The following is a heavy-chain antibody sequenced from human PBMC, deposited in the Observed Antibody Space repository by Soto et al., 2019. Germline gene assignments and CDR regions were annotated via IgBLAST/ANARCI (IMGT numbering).Heavy chain of an antibody. CDR1: GYSFTSYW. CDR3: ARPHRVHLDYGMDV. V-gene: IGHV5-10-1*01. CDR2: IDPSDSYT. Sequence: PGESLKISCNGSGYSFTSYWISWVLQMPGKGLEWMGRIDPSDSYTNYSPSFQGHVTISADKSISTAYLQWSSLKASDTAMYYCARPHRVHLDYGMDVWGQGTTVTVSS. J-gene: IGHJ6*02.